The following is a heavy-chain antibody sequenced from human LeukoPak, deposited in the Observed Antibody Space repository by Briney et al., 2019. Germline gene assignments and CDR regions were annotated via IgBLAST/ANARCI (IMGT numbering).Heavy chain of an antibody. CDR1: GFTFSNYC. CDR3: ARGRIAVAGTPSIYQH. V-gene: IGHV3-33*01. D-gene: IGHD6-19*01. Sequence: GGSLRLSCAPAGFTFSNYCIHWVRQAPRRGLEWGAVIWSDGSIKYYADSVKGRFTISRDNSRNTMYLQMNRLRAEDTAVYYCARGRIAVAGTPSIYQHWGQGTLVTVSS. J-gene: IGHJ1*01. CDR2: IWSDGSIK.